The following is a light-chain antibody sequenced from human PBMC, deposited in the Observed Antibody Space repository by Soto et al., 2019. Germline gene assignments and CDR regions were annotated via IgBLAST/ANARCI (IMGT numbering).Light chain of an antibody. CDR1: QGISSA. Sequence: AIQLTQSPSSLSASVGDRVTITCRASQGISSALAWYQQKPGKAPKLLIYDASSLESGVPSRFSGSASATDFTLTISSLQPEDFATYYCQQFNSYPAFGQGTKLEIK. CDR3: QQFNSYPA. CDR2: DAS. V-gene: IGKV1-13*02. J-gene: IGKJ2*01.